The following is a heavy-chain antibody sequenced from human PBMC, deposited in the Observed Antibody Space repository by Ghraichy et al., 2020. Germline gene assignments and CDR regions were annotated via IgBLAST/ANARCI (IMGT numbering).Heavy chain of an antibody. V-gene: IGHV4-31*03. CDR3: ARVEGPSPLSYYYGSGSPAADAFDI. CDR2: IYYSGST. CDR1: GGSISSGGYY. Sequence: SETLSLTCTVSGGSISSGGYYWSWIRQHPGKGLEWIGYIYYSGSTYYNPSLKSRVTISVDTSKNQFSLKLSSVTAADTAVYYCARVEGPSPLSYYYGSGSPAADAFDIWGQGTMVTVSS. D-gene: IGHD3-10*01. J-gene: IGHJ3*02.